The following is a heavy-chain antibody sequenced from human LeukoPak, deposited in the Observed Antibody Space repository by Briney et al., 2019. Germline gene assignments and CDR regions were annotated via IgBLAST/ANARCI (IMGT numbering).Heavy chain of an antibody. Sequence: GGSLRLSCAASGFSFSSYDMSWVRQAPGKGLEWVSVIYSGGSTYYADSVKGRFTISRHNSKNTLYLQMNSLRAEDTAVYYCARLARGDDPGAFDIWGQGTMVTVSS. CDR2: IYSGGST. CDR1: GFSFSSYD. D-gene: IGHD4-17*01. J-gene: IGHJ3*02. CDR3: ARLARGDDPGAFDI. V-gene: IGHV3-53*04.